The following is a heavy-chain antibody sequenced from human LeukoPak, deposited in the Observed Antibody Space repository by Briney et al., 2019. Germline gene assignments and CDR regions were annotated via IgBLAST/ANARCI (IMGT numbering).Heavy chain of an antibody. V-gene: IGHV1-46*01. D-gene: IGHD5-18*01. CDR2: IIPSGGST. Sequence: ASVKVSCKASGYTFTSYYMHWVRQAPGQGLEWMGIIIPSGGSTSYAQKFQGRVTMTRDTSTSTVYMELSSLRSEDTAVYYCARDGGYSPKCYYGMDVWGQGTTVTVSS. CDR3: ARDGGYSPKCYYGMDV. J-gene: IGHJ6*02. CDR1: GYTFTSYY.